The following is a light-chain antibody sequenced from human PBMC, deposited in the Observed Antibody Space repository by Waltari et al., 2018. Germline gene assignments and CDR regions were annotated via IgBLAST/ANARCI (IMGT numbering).Light chain of an antibody. Sequence: QSALTQPASVSGSPGQSITISCTGPSSDIGAYNFFSWYQQHPGKAPKFMIYDVSYRPSGVSSRFSGSKSGNTASLTISGLQIEDEADYYCCSYRTPDTLVFGTGTKVTVL. V-gene: IGLV2-14*03. J-gene: IGLJ1*01. CDR1: SSDIGAYNF. CDR3: CSYRTPDTLV. CDR2: DVS.